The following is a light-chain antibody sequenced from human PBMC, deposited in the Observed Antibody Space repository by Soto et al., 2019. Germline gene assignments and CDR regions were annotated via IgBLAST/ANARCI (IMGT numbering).Light chain of an antibody. CDR1: QSLGSD. CDR2: GAS. Sequence: EIGMTQSPATLSLSPGDTATLSCRASQSLGSDLAWYQQKPGQAPRLLIFGASARPTGIPARISGSGSGTEFTLTISSLRSEDFAVYFCQQYYNWPRTFGQGTKVDIK. V-gene: IGKV3-15*01. J-gene: IGKJ1*01. CDR3: QQYYNWPRT.